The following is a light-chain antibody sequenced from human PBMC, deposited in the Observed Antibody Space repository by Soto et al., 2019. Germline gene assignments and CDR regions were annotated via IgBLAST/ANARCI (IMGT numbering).Light chain of an antibody. CDR1: QSISNF. CDR3: QQSYSTPYT. J-gene: IGKJ2*01. CDR2: AAS. Sequence: DIQMTQSPSSLSASVGDRVTITCRASQSISNFLIWYQQKPGKAPKLLIYAASILQSGVPSRFSGSGSGTDFTLTITSLQPEDFATYYCQQSYSTPYTFGQGTKLEIK. V-gene: IGKV1-39*01.